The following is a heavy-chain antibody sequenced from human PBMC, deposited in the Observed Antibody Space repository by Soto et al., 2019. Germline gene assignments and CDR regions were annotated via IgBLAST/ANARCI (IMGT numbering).Heavy chain of an antibody. CDR2: ISTAGDT. D-gene: IGHD3-10*01. J-gene: IGHJ6*02. CDR3: ARDRVTMVRGDYYGMDV. CDR1: GFTFSSYD. V-gene: IGHV3-13*01. Sequence: EVQLGESGGGLVQPGGSLRLSCAASGFTFSSYDMHWVRQATGKGLEWVSAISTAGDTYYPGSVKGRFTISRENAKNSLYLQINSLRAEDTAVYYCARDRVTMVRGDYYGMDVWGQGTTVTVSS.